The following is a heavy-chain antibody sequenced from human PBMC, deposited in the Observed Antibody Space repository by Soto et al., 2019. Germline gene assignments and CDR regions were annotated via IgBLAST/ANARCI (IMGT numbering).Heavy chain of an antibody. CDR2: ISAYNGNT. J-gene: IGHJ6*02. D-gene: IGHD4-17*01. V-gene: IGHV1-18*04. Sequence: GXSXKVSFEASGYTXSSYGIGWVRQAPGQGLEWMGWISAYNGNTNYAQKLQGRVTMTTDTSTSTAYMELRSLRSDDTEVYYCATPVGFDYGGYYYYGMDVWGQGNTVTVS. CDR1: GYTXSSYG. CDR3: ATPVGFDYGGYYYYGMDV.